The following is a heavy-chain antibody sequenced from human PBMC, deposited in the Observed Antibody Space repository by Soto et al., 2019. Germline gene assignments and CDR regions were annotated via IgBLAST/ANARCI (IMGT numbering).Heavy chain of an antibody. CDR3: ARRDYYGSGSYYNDGRYYYYGMDV. D-gene: IGHD3-10*01. CDR2: IYFRGNT. J-gene: IGHJ6*02. V-gene: IGHV4-39*01. CDR1: GDSINSDKYY. Sequence: PSETLSLTCSVSGDSINSDKYYWGWIRQPPGKGLEWIGSIYFRGNTYYNPSLQTRVTISLDTSKNQFSLKLSSVAAADTAVYYCARRDYYGSGSYYNDGRYYYYGMDVWGQGTTVTVSS.